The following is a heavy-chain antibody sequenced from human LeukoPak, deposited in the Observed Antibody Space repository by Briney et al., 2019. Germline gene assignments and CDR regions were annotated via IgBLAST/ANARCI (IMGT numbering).Heavy chain of an antibody. D-gene: IGHD3-3*01. V-gene: IGHV3-30*18. CDR2: ISYDGSNK. J-gene: IGHJ6*03. CDR1: GFTFSSYG. CDR3: AKDSTIFGPPMDV. Sequence: QRWGALRLSCAASGFTFSSYGMHWVRQAPGKGLEWVAVISYDGSNKYYADSVKGRFTISRDNSKNTLYLQMNSLRAEDTAVYYCAKDSTIFGPPMDVWGKGTTVTVSS.